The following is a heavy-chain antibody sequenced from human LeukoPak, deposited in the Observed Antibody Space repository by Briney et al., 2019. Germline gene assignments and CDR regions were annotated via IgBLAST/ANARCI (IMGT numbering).Heavy chain of an antibody. CDR3: AKDYNSSGWAAFDI. CDR1: GFTVSSNY. D-gene: IGHD3-22*01. J-gene: IGHJ3*02. Sequence: GGSLRLSCAASGFTVSSNYMSWVRQAPGKGLEWVSVIYSGGGTYYTDSVKGRFTISRDNSKNTLYLQMNSLRAEDTAVYYCAKDYNSSGWAAFDIWGQGTMVAVSS. V-gene: IGHV3-53*05. CDR2: IYSGGGT.